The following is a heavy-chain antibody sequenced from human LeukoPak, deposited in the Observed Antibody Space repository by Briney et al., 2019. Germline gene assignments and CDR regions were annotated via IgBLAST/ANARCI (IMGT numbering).Heavy chain of an antibody. CDR2: ISYDGSNK. D-gene: IGHD1-26*01. Sequence: GGSLRLSCAASGFTFSGYSMSWVRQAPGKGLEWVAVISYDGSNKYYADSVKGRFTISRDNSKNTLYLQMNSLRAEDTAVYYCAKDRAHSGSYDYWGQGTLVTVSS. J-gene: IGHJ4*02. CDR1: GFTFSGYS. V-gene: IGHV3-30-3*01. CDR3: AKDRAHSGSYDY.